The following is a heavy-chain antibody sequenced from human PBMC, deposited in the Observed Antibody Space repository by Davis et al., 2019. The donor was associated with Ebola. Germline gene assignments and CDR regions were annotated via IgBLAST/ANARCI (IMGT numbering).Heavy chain of an antibody. Sequence: ASVKVSCKASGHTFTSYYMHWVRQAPGQGPEWMGMINPTGGDTRSPQKFQGRLSMTRDRSTETFYLELSSLTSEDTAVYYCARDTFDHWGRGTLVSVSS. CDR3: ARDTFDH. J-gene: IGHJ4*02. CDR2: INPTGGDT. CDR1: GHTFTSYY. V-gene: IGHV1-46*01.